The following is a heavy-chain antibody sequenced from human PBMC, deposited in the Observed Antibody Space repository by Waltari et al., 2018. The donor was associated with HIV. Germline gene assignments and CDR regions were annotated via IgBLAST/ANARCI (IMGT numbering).Heavy chain of an antibody. J-gene: IGHJ4*02. D-gene: IGHD6-13*01. Sequence: QVQLQESGPGLVKPSQTLSLTCTVSGGSISSGSYYWSWIRQPAGKGLEWIGRIYTSGSTNYNPSRKSRVTISVDTSKNQFSLKLSSVTAADTAVYYCAREGIAAAGNDYWGQGTLVTVSS. CDR1: GGSISSGSYY. CDR2: IYTSGST. CDR3: AREGIAAAGNDY. V-gene: IGHV4-61*02.